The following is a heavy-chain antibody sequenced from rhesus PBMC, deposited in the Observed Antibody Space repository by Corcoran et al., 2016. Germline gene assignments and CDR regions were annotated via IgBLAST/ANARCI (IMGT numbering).Heavy chain of an antibody. CDR3: AKASWDTWEYSFDY. CDR2: INSGGGNP. Sequence: EVQLVETGGGLVQPGGSLKLSCAASGFTFSSYGMSWVRPAPGKGLEWVSGINSGGGNPYYADSVKGRFTISRDNSKNTLSLEMNSLRAEDTAVYYCAKASWDTWEYSFDYWGQGVLVTVSS. J-gene: IGHJ4*01. D-gene: IGHD2-21*01. V-gene: IGHV3S5*01. CDR1: GFTFSSYG.